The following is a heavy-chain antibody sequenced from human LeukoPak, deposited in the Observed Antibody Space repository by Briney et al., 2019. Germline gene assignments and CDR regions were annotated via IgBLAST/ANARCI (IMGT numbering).Heavy chain of an antibody. Sequence: ASVKVSCKASGGTFSSYAISWVRHAPGQGLEWMGGIIPIFGTANYAQKFQGRVTITADESTSTAYMELSSLRSEDTAVYYCARGEEQVVITTSLDYWGQGTLVTVSS. CDR2: IIPIFGTA. CDR1: GGTFSSYA. V-gene: IGHV1-69*13. J-gene: IGHJ4*02. CDR3: ARGEEQVVITTSLDY. D-gene: IGHD3-22*01.